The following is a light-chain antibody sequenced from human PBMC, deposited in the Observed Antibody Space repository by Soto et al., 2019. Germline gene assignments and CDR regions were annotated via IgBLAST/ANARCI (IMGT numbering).Light chain of an antibody. CDR1: QSITNNY. Sequence: EIVLTQSPCTLSLSPWERSTLSCMASQSITNNYLAWYQQKPGRAHRLLIYGASSRATGIPDRFSGSGSGTDFTLTISRLEPEDFAMYYCQQYGYLVTFGGGTKVDI. CDR3: QQYGYLVT. J-gene: IGKJ4*01. V-gene: IGKV3-20*01. CDR2: GAS.